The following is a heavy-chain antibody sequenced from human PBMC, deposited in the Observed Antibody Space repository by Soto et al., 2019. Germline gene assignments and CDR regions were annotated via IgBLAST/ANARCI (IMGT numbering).Heavy chain of an antibody. CDR2: ISSNVVTT. Sequence: GGSLRLSCAASGFTFSSYAMSWVRQAPGKGLEWVSGISSNVVTTYYADSVKGRFTISRDNSKSTLYLQLNNLRAEDTAVYYCAKGNYYGSRSYYPFDYWGQGTLVTVSS. V-gene: IGHV3-23*01. D-gene: IGHD3-10*01. J-gene: IGHJ4*02. CDR3: AKGNYYGSRSYYPFDY. CDR1: GFTFSSYA.